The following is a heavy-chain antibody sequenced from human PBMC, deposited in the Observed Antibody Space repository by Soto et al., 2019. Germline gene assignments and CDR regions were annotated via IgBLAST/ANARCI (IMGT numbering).Heavy chain of an antibody. CDR2: ISYDGSNK. Sequence: SCKASGYTFTGYYMHWVRQAPGKGLEWVAVISYDGSNKYYADSVKGRFTISRDNSKNTLYLQMNSLRAEDTAVYYCARDHCGGDCYSLDYWGQGTLVTVSS. CDR3: ARDHCGGDCYSLDY. J-gene: IGHJ4*02. D-gene: IGHD2-21*02. CDR1: GYTFTGYY. V-gene: IGHV3-30-3*01.